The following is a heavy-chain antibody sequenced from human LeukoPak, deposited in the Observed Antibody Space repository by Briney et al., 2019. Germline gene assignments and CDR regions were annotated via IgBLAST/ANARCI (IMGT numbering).Heavy chain of an antibody. V-gene: IGHV3-74*01. J-gene: IGHJ4*02. CDR3: ARFSFDVLTGYPTESFDY. D-gene: IGHD3-9*01. Sequence: GGSLRLSCAASGFTFSSYWMHWVRQAPGKGLVWVSRINSDGSSTSYADSVKGRFTISRDNAKNTLYLQMNSLRAEDTAVYYCARFSFDVLTGYPTESFDYWGQGTLVTVSS. CDR2: INSDGSST. CDR1: GFTFSSYW.